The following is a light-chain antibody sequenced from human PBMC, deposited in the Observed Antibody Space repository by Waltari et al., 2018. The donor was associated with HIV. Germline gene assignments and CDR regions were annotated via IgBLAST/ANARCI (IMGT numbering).Light chain of an antibody. V-gene: IGLV1-47*01. CDR2: RNN. CDR3: AAWTDSLTAVV. J-gene: IGLJ2*01. CDR1: SSNIGSYY. Sequence: QSVLTQPPSASGTPGQRVTISCSGSSSNIGSYYVYWYQQLPGTAPKLLIYRNNQRPSGVPDRFSGSESGTSASLAINGLRSEDEADYYCAAWTDSLTAVVFGGGTKLSVL.